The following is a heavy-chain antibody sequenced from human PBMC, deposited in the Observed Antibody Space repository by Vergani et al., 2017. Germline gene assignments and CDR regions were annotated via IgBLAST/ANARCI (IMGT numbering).Heavy chain of an antibody. Sequence: EVQLVQSGAEVKKPGESLRISCKGSGYSFTSYWISWVRQMPGKGLEWMGRIDPSDSYTNYSPSFQGHVTISADKSISTAYLQWSSLKASDTAMYDCARQVAVAXKWWGPYYYYGMDVWGQGTTVTVSS. V-gene: IGHV5-10-1*01. CDR3: ARQVAVAXKWWGPYYYYGMDV. CDR2: IDPSDSYT. J-gene: IGHJ6*02. CDR1: GYSFTSYW. D-gene: IGHD6-19*01.